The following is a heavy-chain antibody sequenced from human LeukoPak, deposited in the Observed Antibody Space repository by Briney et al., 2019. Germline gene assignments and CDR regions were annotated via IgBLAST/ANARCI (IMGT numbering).Heavy chain of an antibody. CDR2: MNLNSGNT. D-gene: IGHD3-16*01. CDR1: GYTFTSYD. V-gene: IGHV1-8*01. CDR3: ARALTFGDPNNWFDP. J-gene: IGHJ5*02. Sequence: GASVKVSCKASGYTFTSYDINWVRQATGQGPEWMGRMNLNSGNTGYAQKFQGRVTMTRNTSISTAYMELSSLRSEDTDVYYCARALTFGDPNNWFDPWGQGTLVTVSS.